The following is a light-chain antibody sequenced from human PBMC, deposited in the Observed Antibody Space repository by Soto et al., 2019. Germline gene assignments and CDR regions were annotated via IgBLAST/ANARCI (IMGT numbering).Light chain of an antibody. Sequence: EIVLTQSPGTLSLSRGERATLSCRASQSVSSYLAWYQQKPGQAPRLLIYDASNRATGIPARFSGSGSGTDFTLTISSLEPEDFAVYYRQQRCNWPLTFGGGTKVDIK. V-gene: IGKV3-11*01. CDR1: QSVSSY. CDR3: QQRCNWPLT. CDR2: DAS. J-gene: IGKJ4*01.